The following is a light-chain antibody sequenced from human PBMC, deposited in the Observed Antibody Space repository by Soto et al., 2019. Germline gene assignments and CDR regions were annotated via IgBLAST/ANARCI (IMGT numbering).Light chain of an antibody. CDR2: AAS. CDR3: QKYSGAPFT. V-gene: IGKV1-27*01. Sequence: DIQMTQSPSSLSASVGDRVTITCRASQGISSYLAWYQQKPGKVPKLLISAASTLQSGVPSRFSGGGSGTHFTLTISSLQPEDVATYYCQKYSGAPFTFGPRTKVDIK. J-gene: IGKJ3*01. CDR1: QGISSY.